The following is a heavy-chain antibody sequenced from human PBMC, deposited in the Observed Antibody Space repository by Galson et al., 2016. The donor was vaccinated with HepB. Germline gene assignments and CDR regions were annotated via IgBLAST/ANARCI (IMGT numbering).Heavy chain of an antibody. V-gene: IGHV3-33*05. CDR3: ARDIGDLWSGYSPHFDY. Sequence: SLRLSCAASGFTFNTYGMHWVRQAPGKGLEWVAVISYDGSNKYYADSVKGRFTISRDNFKKTLYLQMNSLRAEDTAVYYCARDIGDLWSGYSPHFDYGGQGTLVTVSS. CDR2: ISYDGSNK. D-gene: IGHD3-3*01. CDR1: GFTFNTYG. J-gene: IGHJ4*02.